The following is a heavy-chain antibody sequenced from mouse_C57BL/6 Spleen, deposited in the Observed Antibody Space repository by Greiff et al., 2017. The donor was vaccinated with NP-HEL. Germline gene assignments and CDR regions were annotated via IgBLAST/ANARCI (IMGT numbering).Heavy chain of an antibody. V-gene: IGHV1-64*01. CDR1: GYTFTSYW. D-gene: IGHD1-1*01. Sequence: QVQLQQPGAELVKPGASVKLSCKASGYTFTSYWMHWVKQRPGQGLEWIGMIHPNSGSTNYNEKFKSKATLTVDKSSSTAYMQLSSLTSEDSAVYYCARDYGSSYPSYWGQGTTLTVSS. J-gene: IGHJ2*01. CDR3: ARDYGSSYPSY. CDR2: IHPNSGST.